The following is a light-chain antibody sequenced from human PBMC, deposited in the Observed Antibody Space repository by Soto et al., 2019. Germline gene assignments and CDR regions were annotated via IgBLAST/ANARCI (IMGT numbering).Light chain of an antibody. CDR2: AAS. CDR3: QQYNNWPVT. Sequence: EIVMTQSPATLSVSLGEGATLSCRASQSVSSNLAWYQHKPGQAPRLLIHAASTRATGIPARFGGSGSGTEFTLTISSLQSEDFASYYCQQYNNWPVTFGQGTKVEIK. V-gene: IGKV3-15*01. CDR1: QSVSSN. J-gene: IGKJ1*01.